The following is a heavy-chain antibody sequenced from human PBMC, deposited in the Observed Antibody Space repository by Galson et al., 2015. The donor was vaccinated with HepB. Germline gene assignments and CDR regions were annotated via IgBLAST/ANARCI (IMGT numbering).Heavy chain of an antibody. Sequence: SLRLSCAASGFTFSNFAMHWVRQAQGKGREWVPVVSDDGSDKYYADSVKGRFTISRDNSKNTLYLQMNSLRAEDTAVYYCARGPAGHFDYWGQGTLVTVSS. CDR3: ARGPAGHFDY. CDR1: GFTFSNFA. V-gene: IGHV3-30*04. D-gene: IGHD6-13*01. CDR2: VSDDGSDK. J-gene: IGHJ4*02.